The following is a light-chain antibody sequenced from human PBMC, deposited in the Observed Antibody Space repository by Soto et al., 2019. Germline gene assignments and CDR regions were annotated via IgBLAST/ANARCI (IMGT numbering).Light chain of an antibody. Sequence: VMTQSPATLSVSPGDRATLSCRASQSVDSHLAWYQQKPGQAPRLLIHRASTRATGIPARFSGSGSGTEFALTISSLQSEDFAVYYCQQYNSWPSTCGQGTKLEIK. CDR1: QSVDSH. CDR3: QQYNSWPST. CDR2: RAS. V-gene: IGKV3-15*01. J-gene: IGKJ2*01.